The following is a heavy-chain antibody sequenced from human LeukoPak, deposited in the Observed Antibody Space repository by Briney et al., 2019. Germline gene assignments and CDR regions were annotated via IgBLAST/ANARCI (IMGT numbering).Heavy chain of an antibody. Sequence: GGSLRLSCAASGFTVSSNYMSRVRQAPGKGLEWVSVIYSGGSTYYADSVKGRFTISRDNSKNTLYLQMNSLRAEDTAVYYCARIGSGYYYPVDYWGQGTLVTVSS. J-gene: IGHJ4*02. CDR1: GFTVSSNY. CDR3: ARIGSGYYYPVDY. D-gene: IGHD3-22*01. CDR2: IYSGGST. V-gene: IGHV3-66*01.